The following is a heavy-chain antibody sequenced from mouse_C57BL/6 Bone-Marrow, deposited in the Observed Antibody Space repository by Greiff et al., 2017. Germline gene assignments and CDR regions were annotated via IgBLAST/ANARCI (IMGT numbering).Heavy chain of an antibody. V-gene: IGHV1-80*01. Sequence: QVQLKESGAELVKPGASVKISCKASGYAFSSYWMNWVKQRPGKGLEWIGQIYPGDGDTNYNGKFKGKATLTADKSSSTAYMQLSSLTSEDSAVYFCAGLSGYYYAMDYWGQGTSVTVSS. CDR3: AGLSGYYYAMDY. D-gene: IGHD6-5*01. CDR1: GYAFSSYW. J-gene: IGHJ4*01. CDR2: IYPGDGDT.